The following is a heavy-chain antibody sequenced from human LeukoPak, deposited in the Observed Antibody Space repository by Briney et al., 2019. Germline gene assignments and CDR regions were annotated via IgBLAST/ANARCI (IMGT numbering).Heavy chain of an antibody. CDR3: ARGQSSSWQYYYYYYYGMDV. D-gene: IGHD6-13*01. V-gene: IGHV1-8*01. Sequence: ASVTVSCKASGYTFTSYDINWVRQATGQGLEWMGWMNPNSGNTGYAQKFQGRVTMTRNTSISTAYMELSSLRSEDTAVYYCARGQSSSWQYYYYYYYGMDVWGQGTTVTVSS. CDR2: MNPNSGNT. J-gene: IGHJ6*02. CDR1: GYTFTSYD.